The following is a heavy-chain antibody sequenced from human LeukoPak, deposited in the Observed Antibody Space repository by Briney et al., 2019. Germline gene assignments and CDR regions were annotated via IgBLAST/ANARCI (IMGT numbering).Heavy chain of an antibody. CDR2: TWYDGSKA. Sequence: GGSLRLSCAASGFILSSYGMHWVRQAPGKGLEWVAVTWYDGSKAYYADSVKGRFTISRDLSKNTLYLQMNSLRAEDTAVYYCARVECSSTSCYTGFDYWGQGTLVAVSS. CDR1: GFILSSYG. J-gene: IGHJ4*02. CDR3: ARVECSSTSCYTGFDY. D-gene: IGHD2-2*02. V-gene: IGHV3-33*01.